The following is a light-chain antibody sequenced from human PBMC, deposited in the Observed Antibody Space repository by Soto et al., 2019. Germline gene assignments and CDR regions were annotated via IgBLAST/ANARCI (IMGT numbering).Light chain of an antibody. V-gene: IGKV3-15*01. CDR2: GAS. CDR3: QQYNNWPPFT. J-gene: IGKJ3*01. Sequence: EIVMTQSPATLSVSPGERATLSCRASQSVGSDLAWYQHKPAQAPRLLIYGASTRATGIPARFSGSGSGTEFTLTISSLQSEDFAVYYCQQYNNWPPFTFGPGTKVDIK. CDR1: QSVGSD.